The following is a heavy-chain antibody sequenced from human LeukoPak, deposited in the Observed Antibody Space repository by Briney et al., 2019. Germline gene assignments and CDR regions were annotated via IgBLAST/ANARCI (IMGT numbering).Heavy chain of an antibody. CDR2: ISSSSSTI. D-gene: IGHD2-2*01. J-gene: IGHJ5*02. Sequence: PGGSLRLSCAASGFTFSSYEMNLVRQAPGKGLEWVSYISSSSSTIYYADSVKGRFTISRDNAKNSLYLQMNSLRAEDTAVYYCASLGYCSSTSCYSHWFDPWGQGTLVTVSS. CDR1: GFTFSSYE. V-gene: IGHV3-48*03. CDR3: ASLGYCSSTSCYSHWFDP.